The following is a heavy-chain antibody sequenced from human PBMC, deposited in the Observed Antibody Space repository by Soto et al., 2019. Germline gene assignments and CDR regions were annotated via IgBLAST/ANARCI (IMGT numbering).Heavy chain of an antibody. Sequence: QLQESGSGLVKPSQTLSLTCAVSGGSISSGGYSWSWIRQPPGKGLEWIGYIYHSGSTYYNPSLKSRVTISVDRSKNQFSLKLSSVTAADTAVYYCARVDDFYYYGMDVWGQGTTVTVSS. D-gene: IGHD3-3*01. J-gene: IGHJ6*02. CDR2: IYHSGST. V-gene: IGHV4-30-2*01. CDR3: ARVDDFYYYGMDV. CDR1: GGSISSGGYS.